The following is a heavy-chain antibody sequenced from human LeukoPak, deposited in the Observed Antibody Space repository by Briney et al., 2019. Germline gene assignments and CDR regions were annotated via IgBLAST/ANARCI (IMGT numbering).Heavy chain of an antibody. CDR3: AKDSGSYFDY. Sequence: GGSLRLSCAASGFTFSTFSMNWVRQTPGKGLEWVSAISGSGSDIYYADSVKGRFTISRDNPKRSLYLQMNSLGAEDTAVYYCAKDSGSYFDYWGQGTLVTVSS. J-gene: IGHJ4*02. V-gene: IGHV3-21*01. CDR2: ISGSGSDI. CDR1: GFTFSTFS. D-gene: IGHD1-26*01.